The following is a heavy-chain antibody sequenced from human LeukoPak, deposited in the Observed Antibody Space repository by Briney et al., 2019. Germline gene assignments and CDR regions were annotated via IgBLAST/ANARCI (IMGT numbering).Heavy chain of an antibody. CDR3: ARGGYQGLRYFDPHEIFDY. CDR1: GFTFSSYA. CDR2: ISYDGSNK. D-gene: IGHD3-9*01. J-gene: IGHJ4*02. V-gene: IGHV3-30*04. Sequence: GRSLRLSCAASGFTFSSYAMHWVRQAPGKGPEWVAVISYDGSNKYYADSVKGRFTISRDNSKNTLYLQMNSLRAEDTAVYYCARGGYQGLRYFDPHEIFDYWGQGTLVTVSS.